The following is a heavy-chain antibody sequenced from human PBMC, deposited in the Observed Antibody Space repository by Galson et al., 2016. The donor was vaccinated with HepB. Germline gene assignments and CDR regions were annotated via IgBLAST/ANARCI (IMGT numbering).Heavy chain of an antibody. V-gene: IGHV3-23*01. J-gene: IGHJ4*02. CDR3: AKLSSGWIFYISIDY. CDR2: ISGSGGST. Sequence: SLRLSCAASGFTFTNFAMSWVRQAPGKGLEWVSAISGSGGSTYYADSVKGRFTISRDNSKNTLYLQMNSLRAEDTAVYYCAKLSSGWIFYISIDYWGQGTLVTVSS. CDR1: GFTFTNFA. D-gene: IGHD3-3*01.